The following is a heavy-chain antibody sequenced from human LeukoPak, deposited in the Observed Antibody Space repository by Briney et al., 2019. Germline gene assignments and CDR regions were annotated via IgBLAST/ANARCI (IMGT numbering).Heavy chain of an antibody. Sequence: GASVKVSCKASGYTFTGYYMHWVRQAPGQGLEWMGWINPNSGGTNYAQKFQGRVTMTRDTFISTAYMELSRLRSDDTAVYYCATESYSGSYLYAFDIWGQGTMVTVSS. CDR2: INPNSGGT. CDR3: ATESYSGSYLYAFDI. D-gene: IGHD1-26*01. CDR1: GYTFTGYY. J-gene: IGHJ3*02. V-gene: IGHV1-2*02.